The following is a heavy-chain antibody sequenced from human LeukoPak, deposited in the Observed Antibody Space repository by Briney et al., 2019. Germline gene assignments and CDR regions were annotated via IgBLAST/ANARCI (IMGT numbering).Heavy chain of an antibody. CDR2: IKQDGSEK. V-gene: IGHV3-7*01. Sequence: GGSLRLSCAASGFTFSSYWMSWVRQAPGKGLEWVANIKQDGSEKYYVDSVKGRFSISRDNAKNSLYLQMNSLRAEDTAVYYCARDVSPYYYDSSPDAFDIWGQGTMVTVSS. D-gene: IGHD3-22*01. CDR1: GFTFSSYW. CDR3: ARDVSPYYYDSSPDAFDI. J-gene: IGHJ3*02.